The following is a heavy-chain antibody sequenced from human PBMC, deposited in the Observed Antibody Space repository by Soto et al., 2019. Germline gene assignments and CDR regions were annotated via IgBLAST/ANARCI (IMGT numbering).Heavy chain of an antibody. D-gene: IGHD3-22*01. CDR1: GYTFTSYD. V-gene: IGHV1-18*01. Sequence: QVQLVQSGAEVKKPGASVKVSCKASGYTFTSYDISWVRQAPGQGLEWMGWISAYNGNTNYAQKFQGRVTMTTDTSTSTAYMELRGLRPDDTAVYYCARDTRFYYDSSGQNYWGQGTLVTVSS. J-gene: IGHJ4*02. CDR2: ISAYNGNT. CDR3: ARDTRFYYDSSGQNY.